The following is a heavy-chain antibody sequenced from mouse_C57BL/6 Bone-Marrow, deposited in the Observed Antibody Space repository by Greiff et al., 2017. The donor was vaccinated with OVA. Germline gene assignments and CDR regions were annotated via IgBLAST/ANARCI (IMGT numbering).Heavy chain of an antibody. Sequence: VVEPGASVKLSCKATGYTFTGYWIEWVKQRPGHGLEWIGEILPGSGSTNYNEKFKGKATFTADTSSNTAYMQLSSLTTEDSAIYYCARGWWLPYFDYWGQGTTLTVSS. CDR2: ILPGSGST. CDR3: ARGWWLPYFDY. V-gene: IGHV1-9*01. CDR1: GYTFTGYW. D-gene: IGHD1-1*02. J-gene: IGHJ2*01.